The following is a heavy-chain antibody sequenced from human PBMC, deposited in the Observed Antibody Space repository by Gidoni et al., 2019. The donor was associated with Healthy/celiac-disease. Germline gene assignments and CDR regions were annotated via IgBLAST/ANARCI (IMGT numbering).Heavy chain of an antibody. V-gene: IGHV3-30-3*01. Sequence: VQLVESGGGVFQRGSCPRPSCAASSSTFSRYATPWVRQAPGKGLEWVAVISYDGSNKYYADSVKGRFTISRDNSKNTLYLQMNSLRAEDTAVYYCARGGWYQLLYDYYGMDVWGQGTTVTVSS. J-gene: IGHJ6*02. CDR2: ISYDGSNK. D-gene: IGHD2-2*02. CDR3: ARGGWYQLLYDYYGMDV. CDR1: SSTFSRYA.